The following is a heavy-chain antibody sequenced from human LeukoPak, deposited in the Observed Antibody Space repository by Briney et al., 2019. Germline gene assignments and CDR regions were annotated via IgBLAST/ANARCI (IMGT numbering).Heavy chain of an antibody. CDR1: GFTFSSYS. CDR2: ISSSSTI. Sequence: GGSLRLSCATSGFTFSSYSMNSVRQAPGKGLEWVSYISSSSTIYYADSVKGRFTISRDNAKNSLYLQMNSLRAEDTAVYYCASGRPGYMDVWGKGTTVTVSS. D-gene: IGHD1-26*01. CDR3: ASGRPGYMDV. J-gene: IGHJ6*03. V-gene: IGHV3-48*01.